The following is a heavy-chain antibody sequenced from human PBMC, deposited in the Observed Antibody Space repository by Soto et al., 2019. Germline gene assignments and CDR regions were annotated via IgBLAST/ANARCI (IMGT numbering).Heavy chain of an antibody. CDR3: ARSYVTSRPIDF. D-gene: IGHD3-10*02. V-gene: IGHV1-46*01. CDR1: GCSLTSYY. J-gene: IGHJ4*02. CDR2: TNPSDGST. Sequence: ASVKVSCKASGCSLTSYYMHWVRQAPGQGLEWMGITNPSDGSTNYAQKFQGRVTMTSDTSTSTVYMEMTSLRSEDTAMYYCARSYVTSRPIDFWGQGTLVTVSS.